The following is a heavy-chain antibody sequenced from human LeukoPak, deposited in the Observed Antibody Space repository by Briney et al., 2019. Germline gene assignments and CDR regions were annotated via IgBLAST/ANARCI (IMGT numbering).Heavy chain of an antibody. V-gene: IGHV1-69*05. J-gene: IGHJ3*02. Sequence: EASVKVSCKASGGTFSSYAISWVRQAPGQGLEWMGWIIPIFGTANYAQKFQGRVTITTDESTSTAYMELSSLRAEDTAVYYCARSVVVVAGNDAFDIWGQGTMVTVSS. CDR3: ARSVVVVAGNDAFDI. D-gene: IGHD2-15*01. CDR2: IIPIFGTA. CDR1: GGTFSSYA.